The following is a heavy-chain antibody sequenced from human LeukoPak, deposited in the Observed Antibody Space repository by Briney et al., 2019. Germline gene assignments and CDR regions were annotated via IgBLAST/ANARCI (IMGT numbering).Heavy chain of an antibody. J-gene: IGHJ4*02. Sequence: ASVKVSCKASGYTFTSYGTSWVRQAPGQGLEWMGWISAYNGNTNYAQKLQGRVTMTTDTSTSTAYMELRSLRSDDTAVYYCARDGGLLWFGELLTGDYWGQGTLVTVSS. CDR1: GYTFTSYG. CDR3: ARDGGLLWFGELLTGDY. CDR2: ISAYNGNT. D-gene: IGHD3-10*01. V-gene: IGHV1-18*01.